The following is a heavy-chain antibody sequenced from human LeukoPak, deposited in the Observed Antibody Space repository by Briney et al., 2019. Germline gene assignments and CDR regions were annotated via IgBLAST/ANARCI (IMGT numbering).Heavy chain of an antibody. CDR2: IYIGGST. CDR3: ARDKRNFWSGEVDYFDY. D-gene: IGHD3-3*01. CDR1: GFTVSSNY. J-gene: IGHJ4*02. Sequence: PGGSLRLSCAASGFTVSSNYMSWVRQAPGKGLEWVSVIYIGGSTYYADSVKGRFTISRDNSKNTLYLQMNRLRAEDTAVYYCARDKRNFWSGEVDYFDYWGQGTLVTVSS. V-gene: IGHV3-53*01.